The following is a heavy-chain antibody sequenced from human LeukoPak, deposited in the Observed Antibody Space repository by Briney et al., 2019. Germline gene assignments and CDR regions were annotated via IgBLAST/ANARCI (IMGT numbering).Heavy chain of an antibody. J-gene: IGHJ4*02. D-gene: IGHD3-9*01. Sequence: SVKVSCKASGGTFSSYAISWVRQAPGQGLEWMGRIIPIFGIANYAQKFQGRVTITADKSTSTAYMELSSLRSEDTAVYYCARSPDLRYCDWGHVYYFDYWGQGTLVTVSS. CDR3: ARSPDLRYCDWGHVYYFDY. V-gene: IGHV1-69*04. CDR1: GGTFSSYA. CDR2: IIPIFGIA.